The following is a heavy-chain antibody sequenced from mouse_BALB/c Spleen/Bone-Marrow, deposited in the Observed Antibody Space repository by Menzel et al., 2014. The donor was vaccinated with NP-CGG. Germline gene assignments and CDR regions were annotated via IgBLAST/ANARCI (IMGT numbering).Heavy chain of an antibody. CDR3: ARDDYDY. J-gene: IGHJ2*01. D-gene: IGHD2-4*01. CDR2: IFPGNFYT. Sequence: VQLQQSGPELVKPGASVKISCKASGYTFTSYYIRWVKQRPGQGLEWIGWIFPGNFYTKFNENFKGRATLTADKSSSTAYMHLSSLTSEDSAVYFCARDDYDYWGQGTTLTVSS. V-gene: IGHV1S56*01. CDR1: GYTFTSYY.